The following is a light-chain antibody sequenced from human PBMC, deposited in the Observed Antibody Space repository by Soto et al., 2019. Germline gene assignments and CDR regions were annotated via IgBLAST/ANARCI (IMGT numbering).Light chain of an antibody. CDR1: QSLLHSHGYNY. V-gene: IGKV1-39*01. Sequence: MTQLPVSLPVTPGEPASISCKSSQSLLHSHGYNYMDWYQQKPGKAPELLIYGASTLQSGVPSRFSGSGSGRDFTLTISSLQPEDFATYHCQQSFSTRFTFCPGTKVDIK. CDR3: QQSFSTRFT. CDR2: GAS. J-gene: IGKJ3*01.